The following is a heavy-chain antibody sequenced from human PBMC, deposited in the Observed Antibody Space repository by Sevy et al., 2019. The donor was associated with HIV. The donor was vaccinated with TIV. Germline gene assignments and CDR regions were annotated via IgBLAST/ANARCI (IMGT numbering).Heavy chain of an antibody. V-gene: IGHV5-51*01. CDR2: IYPGDSDT. Sequence: GESLKISCKGSGYSFTSYWIGWVRQMPGKGLEWMGIIYPGDSDTRYSPSFKGQVTISADKSISTAYLQWSGLKASDTAMYYCARQGRHYYDSSGYYFVEPWGQGTMVTVSS. CDR1: GYSFTSYW. D-gene: IGHD3-22*01. J-gene: IGHJ3*01. CDR3: ARQGRHYYDSSGYYFVEP.